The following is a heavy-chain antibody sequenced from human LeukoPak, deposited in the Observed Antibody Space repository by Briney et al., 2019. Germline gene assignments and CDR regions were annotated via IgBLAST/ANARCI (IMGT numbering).Heavy chain of an antibody. D-gene: IGHD3-9*01. J-gene: IGHJ6*03. Sequence: PSETLSLTCAVYGGSFSGYCWCWIRQPPAKGLERIGSIYFSWSTYSNPTLNSRVTITVETSKNQYSLTLSPVTAADTAVYDCARHDQRYFDWLVYMDVWGKGTTVSISS. CDR1: GGSFSGYC. CDR3: ARHDQRYFDWLVYMDV. V-gene: IGHV4-39*01. CDR2: IYFSWST.